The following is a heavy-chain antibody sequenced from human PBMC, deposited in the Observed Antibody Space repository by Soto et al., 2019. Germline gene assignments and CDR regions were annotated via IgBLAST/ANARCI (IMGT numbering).Heavy chain of an antibody. CDR3: ARGLIVVVPAAIPSWFDP. CDR1: GGSFSGYY. CDR2: IRHSGST. Sequence: QVQLQQWGAGLLKPSETLSLTCAVYGGSFSGYYWSWIRQPPGKGLEWIGEIRHSGSTNYNPSLKSRVTISVDPSKNQFSLKLSSVTAADTAVYYCARGLIVVVPAAIPSWFDPWGQGTLVTVSS. D-gene: IGHD2-2*02. V-gene: IGHV4-34*01. J-gene: IGHJ5*02.